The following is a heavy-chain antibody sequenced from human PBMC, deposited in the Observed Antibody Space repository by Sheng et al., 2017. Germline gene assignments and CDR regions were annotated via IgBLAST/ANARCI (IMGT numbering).Heavy chain of an antibody. CDR3: AKSDWFDP. D-gene: IGHD2-21*01. CDR1: GFTFRNYW. CDR2: VRSDGSST. V-gene: IGHV3-74*01. Sequence: EVQLVESGGGSVQPGGSLRLSCAASGFTFRNYWMHWVRQVPGKGLECVSRVRSDGSSTTYADSVKGRFTVSRDNAKSTLYLQMNSLRAEDTAVYYCAKSDWFDPWGQGTLVIVSS. J-gene: IGHJ5*02.